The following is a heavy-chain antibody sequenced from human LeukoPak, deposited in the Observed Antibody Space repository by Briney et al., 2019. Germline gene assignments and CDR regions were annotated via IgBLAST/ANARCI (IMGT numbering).Heavy chain of an antibody. D-gene: IGHD3-3*01. CDR3: ARDVTQYYDFWSGYYTFGAFDI. Sequence: ASVKVSCKASGYTFTSYGISWVRQAPGQGLEWMGWISAYNGNTNYAQKLQGRVTMTTDPSTSTAYMELRSLRSDDTAVYYCARDVTQYYDFWSGYYTFGAFDIWGQGTMVTVSS. CDR1: GYTFTSYG. J-gene: IGHJ3*02. V-gene: IGHV1-18*01. CDR2: ISAYNGNT.